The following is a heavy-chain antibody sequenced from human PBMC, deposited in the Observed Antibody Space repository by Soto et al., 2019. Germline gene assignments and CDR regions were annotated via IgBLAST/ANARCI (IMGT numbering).Heavy chain of an antibody. CDR2: INPSSGGT. CDR3: TRSIITTAGTDAFYP. D-gene: IGHD6-13*01. CDR1: GYTFTSYY. J-gene: IGHJ3*01. V-gene: IGHV1-46*03. Sequence: QVQLVQSGAEVKKPGASVRGSCKASGYTFTSYYMHWVRHAPGQGPEWMGMINPSSGGTDYAQKFQGRVTMTRDTSTTTVYMELRSLRSEATAVYYFTRSIITTAGTDAFYPWCPGPLVTVSS.